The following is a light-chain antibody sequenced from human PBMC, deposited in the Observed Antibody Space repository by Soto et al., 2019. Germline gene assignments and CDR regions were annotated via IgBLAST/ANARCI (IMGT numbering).Light chain of an antibody. CDR2: DAS. CDR1: QSVSSN. Sequence: ILLTQSPATLSVSPGERATLSFRASQSVSSNLAWYQQKPGQAPRLLIYDASSRTTGIPDRFSGGGSGTDFTLTISSLEPEDFAVYYCQQRSNWPPTFGQGTKVDIK. CDR3: QQRSNWPPT. J-gene: IGKJ1*01. V-gene: IGKV3-11*01.